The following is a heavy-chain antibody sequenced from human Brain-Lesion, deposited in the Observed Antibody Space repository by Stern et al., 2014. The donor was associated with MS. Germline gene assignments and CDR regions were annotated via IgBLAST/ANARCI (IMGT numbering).Heavy chain of an antibody. D-gene: IGHD3-3*01. CDR1: GYIFTGYY. V-gene: IGHV1-2*02. J-gene: IGHJ6*02. CDR3: ARDQRGITIFGVVTDYYYLGMDV. CDR2: INPNTGGT. Sequence: QDQLVQSGAEVKKPGASVKVSCKTSGYIFTGYYIHLVRQAPGQGLEWMAWINPNTGGTKYAQKFQGRVTMSRDTSISTAYVELSSLTSDDTAVYYCARDQRGITIFGVVTDYYYLGMDVWGQGTTVTVSS.